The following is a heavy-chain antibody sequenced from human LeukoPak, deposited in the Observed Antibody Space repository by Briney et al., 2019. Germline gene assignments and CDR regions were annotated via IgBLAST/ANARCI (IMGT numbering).Heavy chain of an antibody. CDR1: GFTFSTYW. CDR2: IKQDGSEK. V-gene: IGHV3-7*01. Sequence: PGGSLRLSCAASGFTFSTYWMSWVRQAPGKGLEWVANIKQDGSEKYDVDSVKGRFTISRDNAKNSLYLQMNSLRAEDTAMYSCERDSAGNDYWGQGTLVTVSS. CDR3: ERDSAGNDY. J-gene: IGHJ4*02. D-gene: IGHD6-13*01.